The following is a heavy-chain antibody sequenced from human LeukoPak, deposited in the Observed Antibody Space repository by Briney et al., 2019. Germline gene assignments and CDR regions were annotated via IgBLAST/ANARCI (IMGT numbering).Heavy chain of an antibody. V-gene: IGHV4-39*01. J-gene: IGHJ4*02. D-gene: IGHD3-3*01. Sequence: WETLSLTCSVSGDSISNGHYYWGWIRQPPEKGLEWLATISSRGSTFYNPSLKSRVTISVDTSKNQISLNLSSVTASDTSLYYCARLNPLEHLFSFYFDYWGQGILATVSS. CDR3: ARLNPLEHLFSFYFDY. CDR2: ISSRGST. CDR1: GDSISNGHYY.